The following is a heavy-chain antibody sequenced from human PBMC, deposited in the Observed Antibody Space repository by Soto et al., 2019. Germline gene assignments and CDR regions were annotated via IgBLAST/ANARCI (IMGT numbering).Heavy chain of an antibody. CDR2: INWKSDI. D-gene: IGHD3-16*01. V-gene: IGHV3-9*01. CDR1: GFTFYDNA. J-gene: IGHJ4*02. CDR3: AISQDRGGRTTFIY. Sequence: PWGSLRLSCAVSGFTFYDNAIHFCRQSPEKGLEWVSGINWKSDIGYADSVKGRFTISRDNAENSLYLQMNSLRAEDTALYYCAISQDRGGRTTFIYWGQGTQVTVSS.